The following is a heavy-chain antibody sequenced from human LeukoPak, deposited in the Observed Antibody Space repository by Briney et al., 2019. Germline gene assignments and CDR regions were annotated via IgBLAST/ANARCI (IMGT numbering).Heavy chain of an antibody. V-gene: IGHV1-2*02. CDR1: GYTFTGYY. D-gene: IGHD6-13*01. J-gene: IGHJ4*02. Sequence: ASVKVSCKASGYTFTGYYMHWVRQAPGQGLEWMGWINPNSGGTNYAQKFQGRVTMTRDTSISTAYMELSRLRSDDTALYYCARDGSSSWYFYFDYWGQGTLVTVFS. CDR3: ARDGSSSWYFYFDY. CDR2: INPNSGGT.